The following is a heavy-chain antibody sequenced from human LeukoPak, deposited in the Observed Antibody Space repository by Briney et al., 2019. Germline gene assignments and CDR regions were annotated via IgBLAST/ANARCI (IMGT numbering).Heavy chain of an antibody. V-gene: IGHV4-30-4*01. CDR1: GGSVSSNDYY. CDR2: IYYSGST. Sequence: SEALSPTCTVSGGSVSSNDYYWSWIRQPPGKGLEWIGYIYYSGSTYYNPSLMSRVTISIDTSKNHFSLRLSSVTAADTAVYYCARSGGYNPLDYWGQGTLVTVSS. D-gene: IGHD5-24*01. J-gene: IGHJ4*02. CDR3: ARSGGYNPLDY.